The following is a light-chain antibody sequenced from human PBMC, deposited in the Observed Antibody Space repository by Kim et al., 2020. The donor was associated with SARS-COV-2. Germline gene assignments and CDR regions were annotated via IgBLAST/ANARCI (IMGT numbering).Light chain of an antibody. V-gene: IGLV3-9*01. J-gene: IGLJ1*01. CDR2: RDT. CDR3: QAWGSSTFV. Sequence: SYELTQPLSVSVALGQTARITCGGTDIGGKNVHWYQQKPGKAPVLVIYRDTNRPSGIPERFSGSNSGNTATLTISRAQAGDEADYYCQAWGSSTFVFGSGTKVTVL. CDR1: DIGGKN.